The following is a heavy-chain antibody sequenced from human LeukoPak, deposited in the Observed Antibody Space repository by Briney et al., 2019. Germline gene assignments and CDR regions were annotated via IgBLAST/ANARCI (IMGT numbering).Heavy chain of an antibody. D-gene: IGHD2-2*01. J-gene: IGHJ4*02. CDR2: INPNSGGT. Sequence: ASVKVSCKASGYTFTGYHMHWVRQAPGQGLEWMGWINPNSGGTNYAQKFQGRVTMTRGTSISTAYMELSRLRSGDTAVYYCASHPKAIVVVPAAIYYWGQGTLVTVSS. CDR1: GYTFTGYH. V-gene: IGHV1-2*02. CDR3: ASHPKAIVVVPAAIYY.